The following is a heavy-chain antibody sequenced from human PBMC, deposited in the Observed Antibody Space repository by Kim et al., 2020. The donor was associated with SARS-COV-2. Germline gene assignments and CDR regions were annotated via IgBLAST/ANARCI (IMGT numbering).Heavy chain of an antibody. CDR3: ARDLGYCSSTSCPY. D-gene: IGHD2-2*01. CDR2: INHSGST. Sequence: SETLSLTCAVYGGSFSGYYWSWIRQPPGKGLEWIGEINHSGSTNYNPSLKSRVTISVDTSKNQFSLKLSSVTAADTAVYYCARDLGYCSSTSCPYWGQGTLVTVSS. CDR1: GGSFSGYY. J-gene: IGHJ4*02. V-gene: IGHV4-34*01.